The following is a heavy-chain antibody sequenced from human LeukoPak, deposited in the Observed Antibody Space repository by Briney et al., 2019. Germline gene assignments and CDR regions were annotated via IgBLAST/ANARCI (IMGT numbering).Heavy chain of an antibody. CDR1: GFTFSSYW. Sequence: GGCLRLSCAASGFTFSSYWMSWVRQAPGEGLEWVSYISSSGSTIYYADSVKGRFTISRDNAKNSLYLQMNSLRAEDTAVYYCARLVARYYYYMDVWGKGTTVTISS. D-gene: IGHD5-12*01. CDR3: ARLVARYYYYMDV. J-gene: IGHJ6*03. V-gene: IGHV3-48*03. CDR2: ISSSGSTI.